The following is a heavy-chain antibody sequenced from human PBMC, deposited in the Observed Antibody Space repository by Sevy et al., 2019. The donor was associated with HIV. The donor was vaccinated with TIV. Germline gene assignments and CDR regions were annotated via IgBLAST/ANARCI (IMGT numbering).Heavy chain of an antibody. J-gene: IGHJ6*02. D-gene: IGHD1-7*01. Sequence: GGSLRLSCAASGFTVSSNYMSWVRQAPGKGLEWVSVIYSGGSTYYADSMKGRFTIPRDNSKNTLYLQMNSLRAEDTAVYYCARDGGWNFDYGMDVWGQGTTVTVSS. V-gene: IGHV3-53*01. CDR3: ARDGGWNFDYGMDV. CDR2: IYSGGST. CDR1: GFTVSSNY.